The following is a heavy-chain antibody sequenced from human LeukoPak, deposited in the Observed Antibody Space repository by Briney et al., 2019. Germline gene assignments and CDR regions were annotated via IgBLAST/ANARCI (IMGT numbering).Heavy chain of an antibody. CDR2: INHSGST. Sequence: PSETLSLTCAVYGGSFSGYYWSWIRQPPGKGLEWIGEINHSGSTNYNPSLKSRVTISVDTSKNQFSLKLSSVTAADTAVYYCARGWYPPSRRYFDWSRSSLPPHYYYYYGMDVWGQGTTVTVSS. D-gene: IGHD3-9*01. CDR1: GGSFSGYY. J-gene: IGHJ6*02. CDR3: ARGWYPPSRRYFDWSRSSLPPHYYYYYGMDV. V-gene: IGHV4-34*01.